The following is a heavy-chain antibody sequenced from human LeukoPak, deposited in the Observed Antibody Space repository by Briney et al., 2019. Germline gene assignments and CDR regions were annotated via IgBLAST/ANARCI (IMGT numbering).Heavy chain of an antibody. CDR3: ARAEGLVVVAATIDY. D-gene: IGHD2-15*01. J-gene: IGHJ4*02. Sequence: PGGSLRLSCAASGFTFSDYYMSWIRQAAGKGLEWVSYISSSGSTIYYADSVEGRFTISRDNAKNSLYLQMNSLRAEDTAVYYCARAEGLVVVAATIDYWGQGTLVTVSS. CDR1: GFTFSDYY. V-gene: IGHV3-11*04. CDR2: ISSSGSTI.